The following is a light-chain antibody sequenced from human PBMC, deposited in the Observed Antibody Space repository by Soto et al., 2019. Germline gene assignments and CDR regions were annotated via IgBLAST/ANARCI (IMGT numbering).Light chain of an antibody. Sequence: QSALTQPASVSGSPGKSITISGAGTSSDVGSYNYVSWYQQPPGKAPKLMIYDVSNRPSGVSDRFSGSKSGNTASLTISGLQAEDEADYYCSSYISSSTSVVFGGGTKLTVL. V-gene: IGLV2-14*01. J-gene: IGLJ2*01. CDR3: SSYISSSTSVV. CDR1: SSDVGSYNY. CDR2: DVS.